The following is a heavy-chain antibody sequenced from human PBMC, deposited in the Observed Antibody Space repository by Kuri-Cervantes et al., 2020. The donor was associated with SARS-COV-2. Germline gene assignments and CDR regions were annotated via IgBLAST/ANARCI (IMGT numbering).Heavy chain of an antibody. Sequence: GGSLRLSCAASGFTFSSYVMSWVRQAPGKGLEWVSAISARGGGTYYADSVKGRFTISRDNSKNTLYLQMNSLRAEDTAVYYCARDRDYFDYWGQGTLVTVSS. J-gene: IGHJ4*02. V-gene: IGHV3-23*01. CDR2: ISARGGGT. CDR1: GFTFSSYV. D-gene: IGHD3-10*01. CDR3: ARDRDYFDY.